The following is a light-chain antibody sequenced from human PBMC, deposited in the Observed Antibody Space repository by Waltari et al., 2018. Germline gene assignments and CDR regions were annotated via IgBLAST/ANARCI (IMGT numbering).Light chain of an antibody. CDR2: EDN. J-gene: IGLJ1*01. CDR1: PSAIGGNY. V-gene: IGLV1-51*02. CDR3: GTWDSGLRGV. Sequence: QSVLTQPPSVSAAPGQKVTISCSGNPSAIGGNYFSWYQQLPGTAPKLLIYEDNKRPSGISDRFSGSKSGTSATLGITGLQTGDEADYFCGTWDSGLRGVFGTGTKVTVL.